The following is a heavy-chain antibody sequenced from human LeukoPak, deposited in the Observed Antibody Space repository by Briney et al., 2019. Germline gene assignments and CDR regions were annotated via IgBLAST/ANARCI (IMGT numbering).Heavy chain of an antibody. CDR2: ISSSSYI. J-gene: IGHJ6*03. CDR3: ARNIAAAGTVYYYYYYMDV. CDR1: GFTFSSYS. V-gene: IGHV3-21*01. Sequence: GGSLRLSCAASGFTFSSYSMNWARQAPGKGLGWVSSISSSSYIYYADSVKGRFTISRDNAKNSLYLQMNSLRAEDTAVYYCARNIAAAGTVYYYYYYMDVWGKGTTVTVSS. D-gene: IGHD6-13*01.